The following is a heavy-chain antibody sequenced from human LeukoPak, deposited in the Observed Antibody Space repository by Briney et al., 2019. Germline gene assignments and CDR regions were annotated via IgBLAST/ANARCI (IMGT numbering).Heavy chain of an antibody. V-gene: IGHV3-7*01. Sequence: PGGSLRLSCAASGFTFSSYSMNWVRQAPGKGLEWVANIKQDGSETYYVDSVKGRFTISRDNAKNSLYLQMDSLRAEDTAVYYCASGGIFGVVSNYYYMDVWGKGTTVTVSS. D-gene: IGHD3-3*01. CDR1: GFTFSSYS. CDR2: IKQDGSET. CDR3: ASGGIFGVVSNYYYMDV. J-gene: IGHJ6*03.